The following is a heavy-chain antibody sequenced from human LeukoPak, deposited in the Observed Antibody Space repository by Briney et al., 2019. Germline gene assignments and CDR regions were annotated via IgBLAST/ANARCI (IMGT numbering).Heavy chain of an antibody. CDR1: GYTFTDYY. D-gene: IGHD5-12*01. CDR2: INPNSGGT. CDR3: ARGGIVASTTASFDY. V-gene: IGHV1-2*02. Sequence: ASVKVSCKASGYTFTDYYMHWVRQAPGQGLEWMGWINPNSGGTSYAQKFQGRVTMTRDASISTAYMELSRLRSDDTAVYYCARGGIVASTTASFDYWGQGTLVTVSS. J-gene: IGHJ4*02.